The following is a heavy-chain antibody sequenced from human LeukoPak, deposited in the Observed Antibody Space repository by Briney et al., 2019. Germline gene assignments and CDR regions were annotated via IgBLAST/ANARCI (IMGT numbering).Heavy chain of an antibody. CDR3: AREDYYGSGSYDY. CDR1: GYTFTGYY. J-gene: IGHJ4*02. D-gene: IGHD3-10*01. Sequence: ASVKVSCKASGYTFTGYYMHWVRQAPGQGLEWMGWINPNSGGTSYAQKFQGWVTMTRDTSISTAYMELSRLRSDDTAVYYCAREDYYGSGSYDYWGQGTLVTVSS. V-gene: IGHV1-2*04. CDR2: INPNSGGT.